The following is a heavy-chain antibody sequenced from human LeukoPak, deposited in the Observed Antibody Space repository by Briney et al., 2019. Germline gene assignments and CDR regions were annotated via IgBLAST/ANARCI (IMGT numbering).Heavy chain of an antibody. Sequence: ASVKVSCKASGYTFTSYGISWVRQAPGQGLEWMGWISTYNGNTNYAQKLQGRVTMTTDTSTSTAYMELRRLRSDDTAMYYCASGYSSSWLDYWGQGTLVTVSS. V-gene: IGHV1-18*01. CDR1: GYTFTSYG. J-gene: IGHJ4*01. D-gene: IGHD6-13*01. CDR2: ISTYNGNT. CDR3: ASGYSSSWLDY.